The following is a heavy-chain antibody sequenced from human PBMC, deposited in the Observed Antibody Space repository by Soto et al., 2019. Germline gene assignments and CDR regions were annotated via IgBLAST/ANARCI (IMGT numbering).Heavy chain of an antibody. CDR3: ARDRGPSNWNDWPHYYYGMAV. J-gene: IGHJ6*02. CDR1: GFTFSSYG. Sequence: QVQLVESGGGVVQPGRSLRLSCAASGFTFSSYGMHWVRQAPGKGLEWVTVIWYDGSNKYYADSVKGRFTISRDNSKNTLYLQMNSLRAEDTPVYYCARDRGPSNWNDWPHYYYGMAVWGQGTTVTVSS. CDR2: IWYDGSNK. D-gene: IGHD1-20*01. V-gene: IGHV3-33*01.